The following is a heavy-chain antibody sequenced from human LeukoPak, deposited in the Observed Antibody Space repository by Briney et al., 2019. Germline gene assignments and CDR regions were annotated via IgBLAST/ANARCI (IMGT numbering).Heavy chain of an antibody. D-gene: IGHD6-19*01. CDR2: ISWNSGSI. Sequence: GRSLRLSCAASGFTFDDYAMHWVWQAPGKGLEWVSGISWNSGSIGYADSVKGRFTISRDNAKNSLYLQMNSLRAEDTALYYCAKDLAYSSGWSRVGGMDVWGQGITVTVSS. V-gene: IGHV3-9*01. CDR1: GFTFDDYA. CDR3: AKDLAYSSGWSRVGGMDV. J-gene: IGHJ6*02.